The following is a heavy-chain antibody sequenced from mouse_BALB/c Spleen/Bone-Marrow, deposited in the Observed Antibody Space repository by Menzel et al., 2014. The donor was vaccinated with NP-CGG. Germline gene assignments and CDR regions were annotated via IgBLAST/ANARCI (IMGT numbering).Heavy chain of an antibody. CDR2: INPSSGYT. CDR1: GHTFTSYT. D-gene: IGHD1-2*01. J-gene: IGHJ4*01. V-gene: IGHV1-4*01. Sequence: VKLQESGAELARPGASVKMSCKASGHTFTSYTIHWVKQRPGQGLEWIGYINPSSGYTNYDQKFKDKATLTADTSSSTAYMQLSSLTSEDSAVYYCARGGLRLPYAMDYWGQGTSVTVSS. CDR3: ARGGLRLPYAMDY.